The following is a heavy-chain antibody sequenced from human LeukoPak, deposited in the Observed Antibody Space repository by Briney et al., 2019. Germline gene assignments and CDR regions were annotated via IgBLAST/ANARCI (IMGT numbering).Heavy chain of an antibody. V-gene: IGHV3-53*01. J-gene: IGHJ4*02. Sequence: PGGSLRLSCAASGFTFSSYAMSWVRQAPGKGLEWVSVIYSGGSTYYADSVKGRFTISRDNSKNTLYLQMNSLRAEDTAVYYCATEVSYYSLQPIDYWGQGTLVTVSS. CDR1: GFTFSSYA. CDR2: IYSGGST. D-gene: IGHD1-26*01. CDR3: ATEVSYYSLQPIDY.